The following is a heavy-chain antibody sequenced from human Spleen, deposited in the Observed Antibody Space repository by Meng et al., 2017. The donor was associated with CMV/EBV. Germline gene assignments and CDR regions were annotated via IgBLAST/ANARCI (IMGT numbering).Heavy chain of an antibody. V-gene: IGHV3-30-3*01. CDR1: GLTFSSHA. D-gene: IGHD3-3*01. CDR3: ATRDVFLIGFDY. Sequence: QVQLVEYGXGVVQPXRSLRLSCAASGLTFSSHAMHWVRQAPGKGLEWVAVISYDGSNKYYADSVKGRFTISRDNSKNTLYLQMNSLRAEDTAVYYCATRDVFLIGFDYWGQGTLGTVSS. J-gene: IGHJ4*02. CDR2: ISYDGSNK.